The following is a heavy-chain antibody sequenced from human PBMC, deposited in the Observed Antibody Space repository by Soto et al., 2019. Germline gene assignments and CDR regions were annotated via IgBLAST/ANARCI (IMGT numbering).Heavy chain of an antibody. Sequence: SDTLSLTCTVSGGSISPYCWSLLRPPAGKGLELIGRIYTNEHINYNPSLRSRLTLSVDTSRNQFSLKLSSVTAADTAVYYCARDRLGEDQQPFDYWGQGTLVTVSS. CDR2: IYTNEHI. J-gene: IGHJ4*02. CDR3: ARDRLGEDQQPFDY. V-gene: IGHV4-4*07. D-gene: IGHD6-13*01. CDR1: GGSISPYC.